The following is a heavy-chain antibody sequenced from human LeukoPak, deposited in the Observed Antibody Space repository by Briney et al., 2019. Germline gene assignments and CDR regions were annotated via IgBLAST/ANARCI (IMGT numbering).Heavy chain of an antibody. J-gene: IGHJ5*02. Sequence: SQTLSLTCTVSGGSISSGAYYWRWIRQHPGKGLEWIGYIYYSGSTYYNPSLKSRVTISVDTSKNQFSLKLSSVTAADTAVYYCSRDFGGGRFDPWGQGTLVTVSS. CDR1: GGSISSGAYY. D-gene: IGHD3-10*01. CDR3: SRDFGGGRFDP. V-gene: IGHV4-31*03. CDR2: IYYSGST.